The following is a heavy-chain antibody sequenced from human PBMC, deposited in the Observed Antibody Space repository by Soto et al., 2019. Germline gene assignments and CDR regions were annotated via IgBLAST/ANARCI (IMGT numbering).Heavy chain of an antibody. CDR3: ARDLYGSGSYYPPFSPADY. Sequence: GGSLRLSCAASGFTFSSYAMHWVRQAPGKGLEWVAVISYDGSNKYYADSVKGRFTISRDNSKNTLYLQMNSLRAEDTAVYYCARDLYGSGSYYPPFSPADYWGQGTLVTVSS. V-gene: IGHV3-30-3*01. J-gene: IGHJ4*02. D-gene: IGHD3-10*01. CDR1: GFTFSSYA. CDR2: ISYDGSNK.